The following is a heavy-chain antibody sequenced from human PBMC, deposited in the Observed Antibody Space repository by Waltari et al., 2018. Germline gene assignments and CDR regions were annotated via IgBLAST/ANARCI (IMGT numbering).Heavy chain of an antibody. CDR2: IYSGGST. V-gene: IGHV3-23*03. D-gene: IGHD6-13*01. CDR1: GFTFSSYA. Sequence: EVQLLESGGGLVQPGGSLRLSCAASGFTFSSYAMSWVRQAPGKGLEWVSVIYSGGSTYYADSVKGRFTISRDNSKNTLYLQMNSLRAEDTAMYYCAKALAAAALDDAFDIWGQGTMVTVSS. J-gene: IGHJ3*02. CDR3: AKALAAAALDDAFDI.